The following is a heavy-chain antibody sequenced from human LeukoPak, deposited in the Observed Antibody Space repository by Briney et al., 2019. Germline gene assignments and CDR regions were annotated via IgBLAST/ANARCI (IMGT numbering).Heavy chain of an antibody. CDR1: GGSISSYY. Sequence: SETLSLTCTVSGGSISSYYWSWIRQPPGKGLEWTGNIYYSGSTNYNPSLKSRVTISVDTSKNQFSLNPSSVTAADTAAYSCARVQPDLYDSRHDAFDIWGQGTTVTVSS. CDR3: ARVQPDLYDSRHDAFDI. V-gene: IGHV4-59*01. D-gene: IGHD3-22*01. CDR2: IYYSGST. J-gene: IGHJ3*02.